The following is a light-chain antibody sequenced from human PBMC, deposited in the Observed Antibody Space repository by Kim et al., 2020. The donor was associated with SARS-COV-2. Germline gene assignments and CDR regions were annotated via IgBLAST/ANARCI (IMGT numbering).Light chain of an antibody. CDR3: QKNYSTPPIT. Sequence: DIQMTQSPSSLSASVGDRVTITCRASQSISSYLNWYQQKPGKAPKLLIYAASSLQSGVPSRFSGSGSGTDFTLTISSLQPEDFATYYCQKNYSTPPITFGQGTRLEIK. J-gene: IGKJ5*01. CDR2: AAS. CDR1: QSISSY. V-gene: IGKV1-39*01.